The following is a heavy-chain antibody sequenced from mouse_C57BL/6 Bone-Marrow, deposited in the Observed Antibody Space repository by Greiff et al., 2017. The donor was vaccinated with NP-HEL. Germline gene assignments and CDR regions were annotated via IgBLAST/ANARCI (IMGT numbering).Heavy chain of an antibody. CDR2: IYPGDGDT. J-gene: IGHJ2*01. Sequence: QVQLQQSGPELVKPGASVKISCKASGYAFSSSWMNWVKQRPGKGLEWIGRIYPGDGDTNYNGKVKGKATLTADKSSSTAYMQLSSLTSDDSAVYFCARDLYYGSSYGYWGQGTTLTVSS. CDR3: ARDLYYGSSYGY. D-gene: IGHD1-1*01. CDR1: GYAFSSSW. V-gene: IGHV1-82*01.